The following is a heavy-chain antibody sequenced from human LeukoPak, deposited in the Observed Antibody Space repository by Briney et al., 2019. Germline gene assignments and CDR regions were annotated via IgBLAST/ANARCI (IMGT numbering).Heavy chain of an antibody. D-gene: IGHD5-18*01. J-gene: IGHJ4*02. Sequence: GRSLRLSCAASGFTFSSLVMHWVRQAPGKGLEWVALIAYDGSNKYYADSVKGRFTMSRDNSKNTVCLQMNSLRAEDTAVYYCAKDYEDTAGAGLDSWGQGSLVTVSS. CDR1: GFTFSSLV. V-gene: IGHV3-30*18. CDR3: AKDYEDTAGAGLDS. CDR2: IAYDGSNK.